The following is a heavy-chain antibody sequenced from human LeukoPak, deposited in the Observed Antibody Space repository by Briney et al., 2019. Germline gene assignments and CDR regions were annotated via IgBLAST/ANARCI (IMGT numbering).Heavy chain of an antibody. CDR2: INPNSGGT. Sequence: GASVKVSCKASGYIFTGYYMHWVRQARRQGLEWMGWINPNSGGTNYAQKFQGRVTMTRDTSISTAYMELSRLRSDDTAVYYCARTEAAVIHHWGQGTLVTVSS. J-gene: IGHJ5*02. CDR3: ARTEAAVIHH. CDR1: GYIFTGYY. V-gene: IGHV1-2*02. D-gene: IGHD6-13*01.